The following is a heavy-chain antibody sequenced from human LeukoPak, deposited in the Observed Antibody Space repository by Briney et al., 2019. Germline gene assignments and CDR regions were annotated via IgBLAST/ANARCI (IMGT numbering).Heavy chain of an antibody. CDR1: GYSFTSYW. CDR2: IYPGDSDT. Sequence: GESLKISCKGSGYSFTSYWIGWVRQMPGKGLEWMGIIYPGDSDTRYSPSFQGQVTISADKSISTAYLQWSSLKASDTAMHYCARQEAYYYDSSGPDYFDYWGQGTLVTVSS. V-gene: IGHV5-51*01. CDR3: ARQEAYYYDSSGPDYFDY. D-gene: IGHD3-22*01. J-gene: IGHJ4*02.